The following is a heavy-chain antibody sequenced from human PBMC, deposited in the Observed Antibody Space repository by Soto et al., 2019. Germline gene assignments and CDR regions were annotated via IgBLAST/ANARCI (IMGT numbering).Heavy chain of an antibody. J-gene: IGHJ4*02. CDR1: GYTFTAYG. CDR3: ARGFSAGKGSPPDF. CDR2: VSTNNADT. D-gene: IGHD6-13*01. Sequence: ASVKVSCKTSGYTFTAYGLAWLRQAPGQRPEWMGWVSTNNADTNYAQKFQGRVSMTRDNSKNTLYLQMSSLRAEDTAVYYCARGFSAGKGSPPDFWGQGSLVTVSS. V-gene: IGHV1-18*01.